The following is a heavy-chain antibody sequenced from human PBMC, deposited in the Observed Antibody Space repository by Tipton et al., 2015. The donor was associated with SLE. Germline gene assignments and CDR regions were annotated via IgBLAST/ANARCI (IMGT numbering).Heavy chain of an antibody. V-gene: IGHV4-4*07. CDR1: DGSISDYY. Sequence: TLSLTCTVSDGSISDYYWTWIRQPAGEGLEWIGRMYTGGNTNYNPSLKSRVTMSLDTAENQFYLKLSSVTAADTAVYYCAKNGDYSSPPEYFQHWGQGTLVTVSS. CDR2: MYTGGNT. CDR3: AKNGDYSSPPEYFQH. D-gene: IGHD6-19*01. J-gene: IGHJ1*01.